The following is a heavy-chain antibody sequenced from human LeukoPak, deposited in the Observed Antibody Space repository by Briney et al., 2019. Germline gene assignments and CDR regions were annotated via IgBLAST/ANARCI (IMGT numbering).Heavy chain of an antibody. CDR1: GYTFTSYG. J-gene: IGHJ4*02. D-gene: IGHD6-19*01. Sequence: VASVKVSCKASGYTFTSYGISWVRQAPGQGLEWMGRISAYNGNTNYAQKLQGRVTMTTDTSASTAYMELRSLRSDDTAVYYCARSPGSIAVAGTGDYWGQGTLVTVSS. V-gene: IGHV1-18*01. CDR2: ISAYNGNT. CDR3: ARSPGSIAVAGTGDY.